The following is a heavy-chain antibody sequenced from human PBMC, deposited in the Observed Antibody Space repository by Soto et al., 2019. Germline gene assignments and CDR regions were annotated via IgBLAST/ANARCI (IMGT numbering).Heavy chain of an antibody. Sequence: QVQLVQSGAEVKKPGASVKVSCKASGYTFTSYDINWVRQATGQGLEWMGWMNPNSGNTGYAQKYQGRVTMTSNTSIRTAYMKLSSLRSEDTAVYYCARRYSSSWYYYYYGMDVWGQGTTVTVSS. CDR1: GYTFTSYD. J-gene: IGHJ6*02. CDR3: ARRYSSSWYYYYYGMDV. CDR2: MNPNSGNT. D-gene: IGHD6-13*01. V-gene: IGHV1-8*01.